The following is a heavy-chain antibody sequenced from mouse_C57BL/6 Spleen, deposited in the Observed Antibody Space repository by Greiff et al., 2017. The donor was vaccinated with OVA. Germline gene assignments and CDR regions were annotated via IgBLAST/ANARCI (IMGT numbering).Heavy chain of an antibody. CDR3: AISSHYYGSSYWYFDV. V-gene: IGHV1-26*01. Sequence: EVQLQQSGPELVKPGASVKISCKASGYTFTDYYMNWVKQSHGKSLEWIGDINPNNGGTSYNQKFKGKATLTVDKSSSTAYMELRSLTSEDSAVYYCAISSHYYGSSYWYFDVWGTGTTVTVSS. D-gene: IGHD1-1*01. J-gene: IGHJ1*03. CDR1: GYTFTDYY. CDR2: INPNNGGT.